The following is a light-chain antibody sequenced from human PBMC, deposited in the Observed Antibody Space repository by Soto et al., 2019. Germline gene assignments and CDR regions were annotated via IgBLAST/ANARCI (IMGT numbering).Light chain of an antibody. CDR3: QSFDNSLTAWV. J-gene: IGLJ3*02. CDR1: NSNIGAGYD. CDR2: GNT. Sequence: QSVLTQPPSVSGAPGQRVTISCTGSNSNIGAGYDVHWYQHLPETAPKLLIYGNTNRPSGVPDRFSGSKSGTSASLATTGLQVEDEADYYCQSFDNSLTAWVFGGGTKVTVL. V-gene: IGLV1-40*01.